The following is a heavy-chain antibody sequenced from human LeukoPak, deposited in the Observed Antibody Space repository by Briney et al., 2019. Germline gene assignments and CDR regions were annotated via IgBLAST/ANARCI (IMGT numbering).Heavy chain of an antibody. CDR1: GFTFSSYA. D-gene: IGHD5-12*01. CDR3: ARAPRPYDPDAFDI. CDR2: ISYDGSNK. V-gene: IGHV3-30-3*01. J-gene: IGHJ3*02. Sequence: GGSLKLSCAASGFTFSSYAMHWVRQAPGKGLEWVAVISYDGSNKYYADSVKGRFTISRDNSKNTLYLQMNSLRAEDTAVYYCARAPRPYDPDAFDIWGQGTMVTVSS.